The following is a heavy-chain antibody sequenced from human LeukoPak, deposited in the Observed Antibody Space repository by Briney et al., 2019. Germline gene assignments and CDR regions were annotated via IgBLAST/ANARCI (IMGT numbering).Heavy chain of an antibody. CDR2: IYHSGNT. Sequence: SETLSLTCTISGYSIRSGYYCGWIRPPPGKGLEWIGSIYHSGNTYYNPSLKSRVTISVDTSKNQFSLKLSSVTAADTAVYYCARGQGPSVPFDYWGQGTLVTVSS. J-gene: IGHJ4*02. V-gene: IGHV4-38-2*02. CDR3: ARGQGPSVPFDY. CDR1: GYSIRSGYY.